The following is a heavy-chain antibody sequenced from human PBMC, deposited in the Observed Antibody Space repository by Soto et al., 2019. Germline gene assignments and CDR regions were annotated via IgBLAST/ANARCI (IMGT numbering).Heavy chain of an antibody. J-gene: IGHJ4*02. CDR1: GGTFSSYA. CDR3: ARSPLRYYDSSGSAYFDY. Sequence: QVQLVQSGAEVKKPGSSVKVSCKASGGTFSSYAISWVRQAPGQGLEWMGGIIPIFGTANYAQKFQGRVTITADASTSTAYMELSSLRSEDTAVYYCARSPLRYYDSSGSAYFDYWGQGTLVTVSS. V-gene: IGHV1-69*12. D-gene: IGHD3-22*01. CDR2: IIPIFGTA.